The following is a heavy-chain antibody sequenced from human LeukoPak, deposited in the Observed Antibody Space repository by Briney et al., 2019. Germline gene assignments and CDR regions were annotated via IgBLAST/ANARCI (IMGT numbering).Heavy chain of an antibody. CDR2: IRYDGSNK. J-gene: IGHJ6*03. Sequence: GGSLGLSCAASGFTFSSYGMHWVRQAPGKGLEWVAFIRYDGSNKYYADSVKGRFTISRDNSKNTLYLQMNSLRAEDTAVYYCAKGTDSSGYYYYYYYMDVWGKGTTVTVSS. CDR3: AKGTDSSGYYYYYYYMDV. D-gene: IGHD3-22*01. CDR1: GFTFSSYG. V-gene: IGHV3-30*02.